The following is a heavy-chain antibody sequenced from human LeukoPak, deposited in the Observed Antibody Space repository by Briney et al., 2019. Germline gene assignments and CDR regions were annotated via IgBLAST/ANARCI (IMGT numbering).Heavy chain of an antibody. CDR1: GFTITGYY. J-gene: IGHJ3*02. Sequence: ASVKVPCKASGFTITGYYMHWVRQAPGQGLEWMGWINANNDGSVYSQKFQGRVTMTRDTSINTAYMELYRLKSDDTAVYYCARKRGVGVDTNAFDMWGYGTMVTVSS. CDR3: ARKRGVGVDTNAFDM. V-gene: IGHV1-2*02. CDR2: INANNDGS. D-gene: IGHD1-26*01.